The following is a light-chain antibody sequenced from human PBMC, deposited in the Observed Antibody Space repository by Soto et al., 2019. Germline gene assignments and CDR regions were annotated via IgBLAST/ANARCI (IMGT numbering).Light chain of an antibody. V-gene: IGLV3-21*02. CDR1: NFGSKS. J-gene: IGLJ2*01. CDR3: QVWDSSSDHPV. CDR2: DDS. Sequence: SYELTQPPSVSVAPGQTARITCGGNNFGSKSVHWYQQKPRQAPVLVVYDDSDRPSGIPERFSGSNSGNTATLTISRVEAGDEADYYCQVWDSSSDHPVFGGGTKLTVL.